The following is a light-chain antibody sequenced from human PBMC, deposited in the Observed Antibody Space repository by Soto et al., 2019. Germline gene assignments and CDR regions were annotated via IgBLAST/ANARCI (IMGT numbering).Light chain of an antibody. CDR1: HYTGKY. J-gene: IGKJ1*01. V-gene: IGKV1-33*01. CDR3: QQYNSYSPSK. Sequence: IQMTQFPASLYASLGERVTITCQASHYTGKYLNWFQQKPGTAPKLLIYDASNLQTWVPSRFSGSGSGTEFTLTISSLQPDDFATYYCQQYNSYSPSKFGQGHTGDIK. CDR2: DAS.